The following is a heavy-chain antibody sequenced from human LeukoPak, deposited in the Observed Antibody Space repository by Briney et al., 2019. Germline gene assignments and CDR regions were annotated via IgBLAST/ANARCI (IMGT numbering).Heavy chain of an antibody. Sequence: GGSLRLSCTASGFTFSSYWMSWVRQAPGKGLEWVSSITSSGTYIYYADSVKGRFTISRDNAKNSLYLQMNSLRPEDTAVYYCARGGDFWSGYSRGYYMDAWGKGTTVTVSS. CDR1: GFTFSSYW. CDR3: ARGGDFWSGYSRGYYMDA. D-gene: IGHD3-3*01. J-gene: IGHJ6*03. CDR2: ITSSGTYI. V-gene: IGHV3-21*04.